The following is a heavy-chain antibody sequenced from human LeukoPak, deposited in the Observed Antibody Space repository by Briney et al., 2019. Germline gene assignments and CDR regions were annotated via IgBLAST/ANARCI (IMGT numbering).Heavy chain of an antibody. CDR3: ARMVHYYYYMDV. J-gene: IGHJ6*03. D-gene: IGHD2-8*01. Sequence: GGSLRLSCATSGLPFRQYAMSWVRQAPGRELEWVAFISENGETTYYADSVKGRFIITRDNSAETLYLQMNSLRAEDTAVYYCARMVHYYYYMDVWGKGTTVTISS. V-gene: IGHV3-23*01. CDR2: ISENGETT. CDR1: GLPFRQYA.